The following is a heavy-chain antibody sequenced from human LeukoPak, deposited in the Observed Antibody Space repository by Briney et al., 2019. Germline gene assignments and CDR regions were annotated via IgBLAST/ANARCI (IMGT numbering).Heavy chain of an antibody. V-gene: IGHV3-21*01. D-gene: IGHD5-18*01. CDR3: ARASGDIVETATMGSY. J-gene: IGHJ4*02. CDR2: ISSSSSSI. Sequence: RPGGSLRLSCAASGFTFSSYAMSWVRQAPGKGLEWVASISSSSSSIYYADSVKGRFTISRDNAKNSLYLQMNSLRAEDTAVYYCARASGDIVETATMGSYWGQGTLVTVSS. CDR1: GFTFSSYA.